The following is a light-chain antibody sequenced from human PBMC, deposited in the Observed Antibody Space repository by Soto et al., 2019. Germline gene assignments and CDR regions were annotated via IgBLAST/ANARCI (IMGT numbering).Light chain of an antibody. CDR3: QQYGSSPFT. V-gene: IGKV3-20*01. J-gene: IGKJ3*01. CDR2: GAS. Sequence: EIVLTQSPGTLSLSPGERATLSCRASQSVSSSDLAWYQQKPGQAPRLLIYGASSRSTGIPDRFSGSGTGTDFTLTISRLEPEDFALYYCQQYGSSPFTFGPGPKLDIK. CDR1: QSVSSSD.